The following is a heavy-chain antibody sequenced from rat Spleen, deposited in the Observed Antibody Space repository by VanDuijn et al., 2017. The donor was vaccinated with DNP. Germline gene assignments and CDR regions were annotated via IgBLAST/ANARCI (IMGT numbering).Heavy chain of an antibody. Sequence: EVQLVESGGGSAQPGRSLKLSCAASGFTFSDYNMAWVRPAPKKGLEWVAAVSSDGSSTYYRDSAKGRFTISRNNAKNTLYLQMDSLRSEDTATYYCARPNFGSPYYFDYWGQGVMVTVSS. V-gene: IGHV5-7*01. CDR2: VSSDGSST. J-gene: IGHJ2*01. D-gene: IGHD1-3*01. CDR1: GFTFSDYN. CDR3: ARPNFGSPYYFDY.